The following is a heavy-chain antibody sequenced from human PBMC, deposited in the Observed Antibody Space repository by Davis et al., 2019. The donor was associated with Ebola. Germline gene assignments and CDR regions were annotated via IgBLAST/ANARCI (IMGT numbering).Heavy chain of an antibody. Sequence: GESLKISCAASGFTFSSYGMHWVRQAPGKGLEWVAVISYDGSNKYYADSVKGRFTISRDNAKNSLYLQMNSLRDEDTAVYYCARDHRGWYNFDYWGQGTLVTVSS. V-gene: IGHV3-33*05. CDR2: ISYDGSNK. J-gene: IGHJ4*02. CDR3: ARDHRGWYNFDY. CDR1: GFTFSSYG. D-gene: IGHD6-19*01.